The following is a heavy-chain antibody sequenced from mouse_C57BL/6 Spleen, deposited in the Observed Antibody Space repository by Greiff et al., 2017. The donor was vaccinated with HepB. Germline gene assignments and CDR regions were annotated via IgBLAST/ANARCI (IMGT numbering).Heavy chain of an antibody. CDR1: GYAFNSSW. CDR3: ARSVVPYAMDY. D-gene: IGHD1-1*01. CDR2: IYPGDGDT. V-gene: IGHV1-82*01. Sequence: VQLQQSGPELVKPGASVKISCKASGYAFNSSWMNWVKQRPGKGLEWIGRIYPGDGDTNYNGKFQGKATLTADKSSSTAYMQLSSLTSEDSAVYFCARSVVPYAMDYWGQGTSVTVSS. J-gene: IGHJ4*01.